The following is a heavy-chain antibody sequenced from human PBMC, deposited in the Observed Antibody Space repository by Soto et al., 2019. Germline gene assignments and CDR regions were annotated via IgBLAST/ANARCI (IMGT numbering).Heavy chain of an antibody. Sequence: SETLSLTCTVSGGYISTYYWSWIRQPPGKGLEWIGYIYYSGSTNYNPSLKSRVTISVDTSKNQFSLKLNSVTAADTALFYWARARGGYYNFDYWGQGTLVTVSS. CDR3: ARARGGYYNFDY. CDR1: GGYISTYY. J-gene: IGHJ4*02. CDR2: IYYSGST. D-gene: IGHD3-22*01. V-gene: IGHV4-59*01.